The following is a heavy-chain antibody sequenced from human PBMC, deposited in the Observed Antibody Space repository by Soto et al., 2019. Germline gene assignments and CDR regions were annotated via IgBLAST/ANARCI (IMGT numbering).Heavy chain of an antibody. CDR2: IVPIYRTA. D-gene: IGHD6-13*01. CDR1: GGTFSSYR. Sequence: SVKVSCKASGGTFSSYRINWVRQAPGQGLEWVGGIVPIYRTADYAQKFQGRVTITADESARTSYMEPRSLKSQDTAVYYCVRDSGAKLSSSWGQGTLVTVSS. J-gene: IGHJ4*02. V-gene: IGHV1-69*13. CDR3: VRDSGAKLSSS.